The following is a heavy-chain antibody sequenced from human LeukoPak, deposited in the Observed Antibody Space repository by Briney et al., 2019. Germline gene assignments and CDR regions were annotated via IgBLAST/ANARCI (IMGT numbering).Heavy chain of an antibody. V-gene: IGHV1-69*05. CDR3: ARDSLGGDFWSGYYRGYYMDV. CDR1: GGTFSSYA. D-gene: IGHD3-3*01. Sequence: SVKVSCKASGGTFSSYAISWVRQAPGQGLEWMGGIIPILGAANYAQKFQGRVTITTDESTSTAYMELSSLRSEDTAVYYCARDSLGGDFWSGYYRGYYMDVWGKGTTVTVSS. CDR2: IIPILGAA. J-gene: IGHJ6*03.